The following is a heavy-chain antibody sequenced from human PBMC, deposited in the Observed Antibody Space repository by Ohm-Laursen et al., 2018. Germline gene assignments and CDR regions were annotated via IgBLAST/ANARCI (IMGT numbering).Heavy chain of an antibody. CDR2: IYYSGST. Sequence: TLSLTCTVSGGSISGYYWSWIRQHPGKGLEWIGYIYYSGSTYYNPSLKSRVTISVDTSKNQFSLKLSSVTAADTAVYYCARVRYGPSGYYYGMDVWGQGTTVTVSS. D-gene: IGHD3-10*01. CDR3: ARVRYGPSGYYYGMDV. J-gene: IGHJ6*02. V-gene: IGHV4-31*03. CDR1: GGSISGYY.